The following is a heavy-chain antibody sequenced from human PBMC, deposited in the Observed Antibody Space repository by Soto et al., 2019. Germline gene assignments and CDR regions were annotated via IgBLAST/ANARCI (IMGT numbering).Heavy chain of an antibody. CDR3: AKVQEFCGFNCYIVDS. V-gene: IGHV3-23*01. CDR2: IRSSGGPT. Sequence: PGGSLRLSCVASGFTFSNSAMSWVRHVPGKGLEWAAGIRSSGGPTNYADSMKGRFTISRDNSKDTLYLQMNSLRAEDTALYYCAKVQEFCGFNCYIVDSWGQGVLVTSPQ. D-gene: IGHD2-21*02. J-gene: IGHJ4*02. CDR1: GFTFSNSA.